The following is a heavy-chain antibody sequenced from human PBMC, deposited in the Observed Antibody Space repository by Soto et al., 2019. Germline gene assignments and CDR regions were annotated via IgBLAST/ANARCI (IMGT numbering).Heavy chain of an antibody. V-gene: IGHV4-59*01. CDR3: GRGEVDRYNWNYGIHY. CDR2: IYYSGNT. CDR1: GGSISSYY. D-gene: IGHD1-7*01. Sequence: PSETLSLTCTVSGGSISSYYWSWIRQPPGKVLEWIGYIYYSGNTNYNPSLKSRVTISVDTSKNQFSLKLSSVTAADTAVYYCGRGEVDRYNWNYGIHYWGQGTLVTVSS. J-gene: IGHJ4*02.